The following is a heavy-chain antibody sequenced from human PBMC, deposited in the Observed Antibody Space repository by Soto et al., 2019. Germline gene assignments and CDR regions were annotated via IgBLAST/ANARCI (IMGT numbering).Heavy chain of an antibody. CDR3: ARRGASGLYGLDV. J-gene: IGHJ6*02. D-gene: IGHD3-10*01. Sequence: GESLKISCKGSGYTFTKFLIGWGRQMPGKGLEWMGIIYPGDSDTKNNPSFQNQGTNSVDKSNSTAQLQWKTLKASDTAIYYCARRGASGLYGLDVWGQGTTVTVSS. V-gene: IGHV5-51*01. CDR1: GYTFTKFL. CDR2: IYPGDSDT.